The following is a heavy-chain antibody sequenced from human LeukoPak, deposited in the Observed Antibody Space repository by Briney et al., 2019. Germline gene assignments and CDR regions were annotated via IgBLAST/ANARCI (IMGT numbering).Heavy chain of an antibody. CDR3: ATSKYSGSY. D-gene: IGHD1-26*01. CDR2: ISSSGSTI. CDR1: GFTFSSYE. Sequence: GGSLRLSCAASGFTFSSYEMNWVRQAPGKGLEWVSYISSSGSTIYYADSVKGRFTISRDNGKNTLNWQMNSLRAEDTAVYYCATSKYSGSYWGQGTLVTVSS. J-gene: IGHJ4*02. V-gene: IGHV3-48*03.